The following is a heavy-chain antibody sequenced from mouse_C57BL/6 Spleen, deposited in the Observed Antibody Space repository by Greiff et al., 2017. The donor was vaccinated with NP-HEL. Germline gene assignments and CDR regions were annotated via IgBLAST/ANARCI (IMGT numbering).Heavy chain of an antibody. CDR2: INYDGSST. Sequence: EVKLMESEGGLVQPGSSMKLSCTASGFTFSDYYMAWVRQVPEKGLEWVANINYDGSSTYYLDSLKSRFIISRDNAKNILYLQMSSLKSEDTATYYCARDGGSSPFDDWGQGTTLTVSS. CDR3: ARDGGSSPFDD. V-gene: IGHV5-16*01. D-gene: IGHD1-1*01. J-gene: IGHJ2*01. CDR1: GFTFSDYY.